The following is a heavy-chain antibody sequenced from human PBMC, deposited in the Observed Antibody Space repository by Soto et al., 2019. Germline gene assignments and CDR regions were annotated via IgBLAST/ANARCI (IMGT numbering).Heavy chain of an antibody. V-gene: IGHV3-23*01. CDR1: GFTFSSYA. D-gene: IGHD1-26*01. CDR2: ISGSGGST. J-gene: IGHJ4*02. Sequence: EVPLLESGGGLVQPGGSLRLSCAASGFTFSSYAMSCVRQAPGKGLEWVSAISGSGGSTYYADSVKGRFTISRDNSKNALYLQMNSRRAEDTAVYYCAKGGGSYSELMDYWGQGTLFTVSS. CDR3: AKGGGSYSELMDY.